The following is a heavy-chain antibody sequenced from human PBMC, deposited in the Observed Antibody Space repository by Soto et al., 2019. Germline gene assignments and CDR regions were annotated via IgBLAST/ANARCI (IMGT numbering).Heavy chain of an antibody. V-gene: IGHV5-51*01. CDR3: ARLFSSSWYVGYY. CDR1: GYSFTSYW. Sequence: VRLVQSGPEVKKPGVSLKISCKGSGYSFTSYWIGWVRQMPGKGLEWMGIIYPGDSDTRYSPSFQGQVTIAADKSISTGYRQWSSLKASDTAMDDCARLFSSSWYVGYYWGQGSLVTVST. D-gene: IGHD6-13*01. CDR2: IYPGDSDT. J-gene: IGHJ4*02.